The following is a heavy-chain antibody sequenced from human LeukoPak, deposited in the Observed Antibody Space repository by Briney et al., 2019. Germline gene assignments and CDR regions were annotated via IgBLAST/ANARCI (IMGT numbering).Heavy chain of an antibody. CDR2: ISGSGGST. J-gene: IGHJ4*02. Sequence: PGGSLRLSCAASGFTFSSYGMSWVRQAPGKGLEGVSAISGSGGSTYYADSVKGRFTISRDNSKNTLYLQMNTLRAEDTAVYFCAKSPVSSCRGSFCYPFDYWGQGNLVTVSS. CDR1: GFTFSSYG. V-gene: IGHV3-23*01. D-gene: IGHD2-15*01. CDR3: AKSPVSSCRGSFCYPFDY.